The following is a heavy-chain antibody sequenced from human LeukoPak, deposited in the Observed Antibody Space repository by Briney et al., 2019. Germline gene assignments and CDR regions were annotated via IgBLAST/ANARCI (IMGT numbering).Heavy chain of an antibody. CDR1: GGSTSSYY. CDR3: ARVGQWNYYYYYYMDV. V-gene: IGHV4-59*01. Sequence: SETLSLTCTVSGGSTSSYYWSWIRQPPGKGLEWIGYIYYSGSTNYNPSLKSRVTISVDTSKNQFSLKLSSVTAADTAVYYCARVGQWNYYYYYYMDVWGKGTTVTISS. J-gene: IGHJ6*03. D-gene: IGHD1-1*01. CDR2: IYYSGST.